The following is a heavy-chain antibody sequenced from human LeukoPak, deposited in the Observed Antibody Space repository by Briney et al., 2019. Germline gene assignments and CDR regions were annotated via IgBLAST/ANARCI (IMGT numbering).Heavy chain of an antibody. CDR1: GFTFSSYA. D-gene: IGHD5-12*01. CDR3: AKWRGATDYFDY. V-gene: IGHV3-23*01. J-gene: IGHJ4*02. Sequence: GGSLRLSCAASGFTFSSYAMSWVRQAPGKGLEWVSAISGSGGGTYYADSVKGRFTISRDNSKNTLYLQMNSLRAEDTAVYYCAKWRGATDYFDYWGQGTLVTVSS. CDR2: ISGSGGGT.